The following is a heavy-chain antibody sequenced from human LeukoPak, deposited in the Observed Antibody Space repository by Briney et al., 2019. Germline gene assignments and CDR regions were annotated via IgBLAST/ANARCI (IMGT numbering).Heavy chain of an antibody. CDR3: AKETNCCPDY. CDR2: INSDGSST. J-gene: IGHJ4*02. CDR1: GFTFSSYW. D-gene: IGHD7-27*01. V-gene: IGHV3-74*01. Sequence: PGGSLRLSCAASGFTFSSYWMHWVRQAPGKGLVWVSRINSDGSSTSYADSVKGRFTIFRDNAKNTLYLEMNSLRAEDTAVYYCAKETNCCPDYWGQGTLVTVSS.